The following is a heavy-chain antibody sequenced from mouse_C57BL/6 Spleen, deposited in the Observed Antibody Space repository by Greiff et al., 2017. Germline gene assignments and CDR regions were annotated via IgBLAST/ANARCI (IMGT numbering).Heavy chain of an antibody. CDR1: GYTFTDYE. D-gene: IGHD4-1*01. V-gene: IGHV1-15*01. Sequence: QVQLKESGAELVRPGASVTLSCKASGYTFTDYEMHWVKQTPVNGLEWIGAIGPESGGTAYNQKFKGKAILTADTSCSTAYMELRSLTSEDSVIYYCTRRELGGAWFAYWGQGTLVTVSA. J-gene: IGHJ3*01. CDR3: TRRELGGAWFAY. CDR2: IGPESGGT.